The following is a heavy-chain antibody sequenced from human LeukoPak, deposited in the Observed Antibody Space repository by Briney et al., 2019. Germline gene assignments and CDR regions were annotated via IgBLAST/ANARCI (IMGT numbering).Heavy chain of an antibody. V-gene: IGHV3-23*01. J-gene: IGHJ3*02. CDR2: IRGGGAVT. CDR1: GFSFSNYG. Sequence: GGSLRLSCAASGFSFSNYGMSWVRQAPGKGPEWVSYIRGGGAVTHYADSVKGRFTISRDNSKNTLYLQMNSLRAEDTAVYYCAKCADSYGNDAFDIWGQGTMVTVSP. CDR3: AKCADSYGNDAFDI. D-gene: IGHD5-18*01.